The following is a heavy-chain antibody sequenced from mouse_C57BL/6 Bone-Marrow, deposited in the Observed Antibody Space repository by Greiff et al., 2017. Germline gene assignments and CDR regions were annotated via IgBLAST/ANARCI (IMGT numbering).Heavy chain of an antibody. Sequence: VQLQQSGPELVKPGASVKISCKASGYTFTDYYMNWVKQSHGKSLEWIGYINPNNGGTSYNQKFKGKATLTVNKSSSTAYMELRSLTSEDSAVYYCARKLAFDYWGQGTTLTVSS. D-gene: IGHD4-1*01. J-gene: IGHJ2*01. V-gene: IGHV1-22*01. CDR2: INPNNGGT. CDR1: GYTFTDYY. CDR3: ARKLAFDY.